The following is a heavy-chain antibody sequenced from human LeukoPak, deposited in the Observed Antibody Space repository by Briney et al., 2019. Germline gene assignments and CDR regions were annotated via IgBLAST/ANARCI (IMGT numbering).Heavy chain of an antibody. CDR3: NYYDSSGYYYPLDY. J-gene: IGHJ4*02. CDR1: GGTFSSYA. D-gene: IGHD3-22*01. V-gene: IGHV1-69*04. CDR2: IIPILGIA. Sequence: SVKVSCKASGGTFSSYAISWVRQAPGQGLEGMGRIIPILGIANYAQKFQGRVTITADKSTSTAYMELSSLRSEDTAVFYCNYYDSSGYYYPLDYWGQGTLVTVSS.